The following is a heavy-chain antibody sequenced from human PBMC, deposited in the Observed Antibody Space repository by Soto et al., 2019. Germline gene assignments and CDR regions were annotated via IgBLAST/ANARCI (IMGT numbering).Heavy chain of an antibody. V-gene: IGHV4-4*02. CDR2: IYHSGST. Sequence: PXETLSLPCAVSGGSISSSHWWSWVRQPPGNGLEWIGEIYHSGSTNYNPSLKSRVTISVDKSKNQFSLKLSSVTAADTEVYYCARDGRNTAMVEGVYYYYYGMDVWGQGTTVTVSS. D-gene: IGHD5-18*01. J-gene: IGHJ6*02. CDR1: GGSISSSHW. CDR3: ARDGRNTAMVEGVYYYYYGMDV.